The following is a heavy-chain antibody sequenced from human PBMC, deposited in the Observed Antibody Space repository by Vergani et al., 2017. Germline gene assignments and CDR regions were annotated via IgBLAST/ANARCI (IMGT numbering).Heavy chain of an antibody. D-gene: IGHD3-22*01. CDR1: GFTFRIYG. CDR3: TKAGQYDSDNFHDS. Sequence: QVQLVESGGGVVQPGGSLRLSCIASGFTFRIYGMHWVRQAPGKGLEWVAFIRYDGTKRFYGDYVKGRFTISRDNSQTTVFLQMNSLRADDSAVYYCTKAGQYDSDNFHDSWGQGALVTVA. V-gene: IGHV3-30*02. J-gene: IGHJ1*01. CDR2: IRYDGTKR.